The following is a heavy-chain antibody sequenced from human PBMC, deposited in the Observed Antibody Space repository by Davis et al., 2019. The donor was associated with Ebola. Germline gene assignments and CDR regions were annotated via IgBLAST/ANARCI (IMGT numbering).Heavy chain of an antibody. CDR3: AHKAYGSLSNWFGP. Sequence: SGPTLVTPTQTLTLTCSFSGFSLSTTGLGVVWFRQPPGKALEWPALIYWDDDKRYSPTLRSRLTITKDTSKNQVVLSMPNMDPVDTATYYCAHKAYGSLSNWFGPWGQGTLVTVSS. J-gene: IGHJ5*02. CDR2: IYWDDDK. D-gene: IGHD4-17*01. V-gene: IGHV2-5*02. CDR1: GFSLSTTGLG.